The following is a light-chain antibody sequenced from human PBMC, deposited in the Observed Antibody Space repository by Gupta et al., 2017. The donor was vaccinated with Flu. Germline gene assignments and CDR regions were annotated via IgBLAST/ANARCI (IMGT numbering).Light chain of an antibody. CDR3: CSYAGSVV. J-gene: IGLJ2*01. CDR2: EVS. CDR1: SSDVGSYNL. Sequence: GQSITISCTGTSSDVGSYNLVSWYQQHPGKAPKLMIYEVSKRPSGVSNRFSGSKSGNTASLTISGLQAEDEADYYCCSYAGSVVFGGGTKLTVL. V-gene: IGLV2-23*02.